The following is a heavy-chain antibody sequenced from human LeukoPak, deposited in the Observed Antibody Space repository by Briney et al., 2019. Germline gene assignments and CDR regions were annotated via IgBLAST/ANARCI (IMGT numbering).Heavy chain of an antibody. CDR2: ISGSGGST. Sequence: GGSLRLSCTASGFTFTSCAMNWVRQAPGKGLEWVSAISGSGGSTYYADSVKGRFTISRDNSKNTLYLQMNSLRAEDTAVYYCAKDKAVAGQYGMDVWGQGTTVTVSS. CDR3: AKDKAVAGQYGMDV. CDR1: GFTFTSCA. D-gene: IGHD6-19*01. V-gene: IGHV3-23*01. J-gene: IGHJ6*02.